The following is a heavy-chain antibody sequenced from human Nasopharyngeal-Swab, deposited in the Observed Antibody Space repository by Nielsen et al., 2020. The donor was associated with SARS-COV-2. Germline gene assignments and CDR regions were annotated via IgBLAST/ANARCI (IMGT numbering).Heavy chain of an antibody. CDR3: ARAETYYDILTGYYGDAFDI. CDR2: IYYSGST. D-gene: IGHD3-9*01. V-gene: IGHV4-59*01. J-gene: IGHJ3*02. Sequence: SETLSLTCTVSGGSISSFYGSWIRQPPGKGLEWIGYIYYSGSTNYNPSLKSRVTISVDTSKNHLSLKLSSVTAADTAVYYCARAETYYDILTGYYGDAFDIWGQGTMVTVSS. CDR1: GGSISSFY.